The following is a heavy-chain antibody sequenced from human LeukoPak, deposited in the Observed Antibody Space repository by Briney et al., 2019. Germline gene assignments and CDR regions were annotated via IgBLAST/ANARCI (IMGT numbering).Heavy chain of an antibody. CDR1: GYTFTGYY. CDR3: ARRDLRAHSNYDLDY. V-gene: IGHV1-2*02. Sequence: ASVKVSCKASGYTFTGYYIHWVRQAPGQGLEWMAWINPNSGDTNYAQKFQGKITLTRDTSISTAYMELTRLSSDDTAVYYCARRDLRAHSNYDLDYWGQGTLVTVSS. J-gene: IGHJ4*02. D-gene: IGHD4-11*01. CDR2: INPNSGDT.